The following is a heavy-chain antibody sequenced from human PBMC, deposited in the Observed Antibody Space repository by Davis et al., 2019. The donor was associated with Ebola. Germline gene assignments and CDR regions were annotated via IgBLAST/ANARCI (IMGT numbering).Heavy chain of an antibody. J-gene: IGHJ3*02. CDR2: IRDSEVT. D-gene: IGHD2-2*01. CDR1: GFTFSAYH. V-gene: IGHV3-23*01. CDR3: AKEPSSSYAFDI. Sequence: PGGSLRLSCAASGFTFSAYHMNWVRQAPGKGLEWVANIRDSEVTYYADSVKGRFTISRDNSKSTLYLQMDSLRAEDTALYYCAKEPSSSYAFDIWGQGTMDTVSS.